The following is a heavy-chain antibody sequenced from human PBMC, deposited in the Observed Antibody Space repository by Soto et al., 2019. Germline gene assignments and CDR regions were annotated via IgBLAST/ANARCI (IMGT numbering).Heavy chain of an antibody. CDR1: GFTFSGST. V-gene: IGHV3-73*02. J-gene: IGHJ1*01. D-gene: IGHD2-15*01. CDR3: TGGYCTGGTCYSGYFQH. CDR2: IRSKANDYAT. Sequence: EVQLVQSGGGLVQPGGTLKLACAAAGFTFSGSTVHWVRQASGEGLQWVGRIRSKANDYATTYIASVKGRFTISRDDSRNTAYLQMSDLKTEDTAVYYCTGGYCTGGTCYSGYFQHSGQGALVTVFS.